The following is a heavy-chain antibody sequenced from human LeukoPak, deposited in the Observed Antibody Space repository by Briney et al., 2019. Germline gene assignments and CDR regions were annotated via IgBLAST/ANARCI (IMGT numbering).Heavy chain of an antibody. CDR3: ARGLGFVGDFWSGYYHRHAFDI. CDR1: GGSFSGYY. J-gene: IGHJ3*02. CDR2: INHSGST. V-gene: IGHV4-34*01. D-gene: IGHD3-3*01. Sequence: SETLSLTCAVYGGSFSGYYWSWIRQPPGKGLEWIGEINHSGSTNYNPSLKSRVTISVDTSKNQFSLKLSSVTAADTAMYYCARGLGFVGDFWSGYYHRHAFDIWGQGTMVTVSS.